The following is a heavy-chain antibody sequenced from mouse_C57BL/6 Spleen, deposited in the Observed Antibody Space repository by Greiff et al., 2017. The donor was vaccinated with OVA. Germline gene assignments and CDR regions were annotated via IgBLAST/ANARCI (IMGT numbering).Heavy chain of an antibody. J-gene: IGHJ3*01. D-gene: IGHD1-1*02. V-gene: IGHV1-53*01. CDR1: GYTFTSYW. CDR3: AEENYAGPFAY. Sequence: QVHVKQPGPELVKPGASVKLSCKASGYTFTSYWMHWVKQRPGQGLEWIGNINPSNGGTNYNEKFKSKATLTVDKSSSTAYMQLSSLTSEDSAVYYCAEENYAGPFAYWGQGTLVTVSA. CDR2: INPSNGGT.